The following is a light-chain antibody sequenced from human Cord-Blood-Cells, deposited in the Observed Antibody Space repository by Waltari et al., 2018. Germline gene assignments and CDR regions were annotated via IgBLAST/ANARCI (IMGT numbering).Light chain of an antibody. CDR3: QQRSNWRIT. V-gene: IGKV3-11*01. J-gene: IGKJ5*01. CDR2: DAS. CDR1: QSVSSY. Sequence: EIVLTQSPATLSLSPGERATLSCRASQSVSSYLAWYQQKHGQAPRLLIYDASNRATGIPARFIGSGSGTDFTLTISSLEPEDFAVYYCQQRSNWRITFGQGTRLEIK.